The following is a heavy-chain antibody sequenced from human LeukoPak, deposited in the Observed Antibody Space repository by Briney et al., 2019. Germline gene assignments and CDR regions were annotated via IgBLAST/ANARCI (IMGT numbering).Heavy chain of an antibody. J-gene: IGHJ4*02. CDR3: AGDTYAIDY. Sequence: SETLSLTCTVSGVSISNYYWSWIRQPPGKGLEWIGYIYYSGNTNYNPSLKSRVTISVDTSKNQFSLKLSSVTAADTAVYYCAGDTYAIDYWGQGARVTVSS. CDR2: IYYSGNT. D-gene: IGHD3-16*01. CDR1: GVSISNYY. V-gene: IGHV4-59*01.